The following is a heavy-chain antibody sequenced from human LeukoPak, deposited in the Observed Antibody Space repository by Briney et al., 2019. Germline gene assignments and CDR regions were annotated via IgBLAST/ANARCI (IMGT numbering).Heavy chain of an antibody. CDR2: ISGSGGAT. CDR3: AKEGVDTITFDS. D-gene: IGHD5-12*01. J-gene: IGHJ4*02. CDR1: GFTFSSYA. Sequence: GGSLRLSCAASGFTFSSYAMSWVRQVPGKGLEWVSVISGSGGATYYADSAKGRFTISRDNSKNTLYLQMNSLRAEDTAVYYCAKEGVDTITFDSWGQGTLVTVSS. V-gene: IGHV3-23*01.